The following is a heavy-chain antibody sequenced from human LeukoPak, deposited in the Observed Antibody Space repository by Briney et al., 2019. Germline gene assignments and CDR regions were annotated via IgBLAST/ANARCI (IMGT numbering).Heavy chain of an antibody. Sequence: SETLSLTCTVSGASISTYNWNWIRQPPGKGLEWLGCLFSSGSTNYTPSLKSRVTISVDTSKNQFSLKLSSVTAADTAVYYCARRAVVGSPARANNWFDPWGQGTLVTVSS. CDR3: ARRAVVGSPARANNWFDP. J-gene: IGHJ5*02. CDR2: LFSSGST. D-gene: IGHD2-2*01. CDR1: GASISTYN. V-gene: IGHV4-59*08.